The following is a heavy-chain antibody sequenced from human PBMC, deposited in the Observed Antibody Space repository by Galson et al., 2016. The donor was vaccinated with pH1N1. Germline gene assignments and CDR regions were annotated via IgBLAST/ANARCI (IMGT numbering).Heavy chain of an antibody. CDR2: IDPSGGGT. V-gene: IGHV1-46*01. CDR1: GYTFTTSY. CDR3: TRDLGRRREF. D-gene: IGHD1-26*01. Sequence: KASGYTFTTSYIHWVRQAPGEGLEWMGVIDPSGGGTTYAQKFQARDTMTRDTSTSTVYLDLSRLKSEDTSVYYCTRDLGRRREFWGQGTLVTVSS. J-gene: IGHJ4*02.